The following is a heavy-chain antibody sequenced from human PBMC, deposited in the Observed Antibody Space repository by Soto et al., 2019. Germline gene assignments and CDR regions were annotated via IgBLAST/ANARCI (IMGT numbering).Heavy chain of an antibody. D-gene: IGHD2-21*02. CDR2: INAGNGNT. Sequence: ASVKVSCKASGYTFTSYAMHWVRQAPGQRLEWMGWINAGNGNTKYSQKFQGRVTITRDTSASTAYMELSSLRSEDTAVYYCARDSQTPTLGPRLLRYYYGMDVWGQGTTVTVSS. CDR1: GYTFTSYA. CDR3: ARDSQTPTLGPRLLRYYYGMDV. J-gene: IGHJ6*02. V-gene: IGHV1-3*01.